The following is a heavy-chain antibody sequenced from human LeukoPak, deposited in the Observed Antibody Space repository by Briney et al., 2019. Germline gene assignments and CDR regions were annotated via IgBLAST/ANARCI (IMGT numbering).Heavy chain of an antibody. Sequence: GGSLSRSCAASGFSFSTYGMHWVRQAPGKGLEWVALIWNAGTNTYYADSVKGRFTISRDNSKNTLYLQMNSLRAEDTAVYYCAGDTPPGGDYYFDYWGQGTLVIVSS. CDR2: IWNAGTNT. D-gene: IGHD3-16*01. CDR1: GFSFSTYG. V-gene: IGHV3-33*01. CDR3: AGDTPPGGDYYFDY. J-gene: IGHJ4*02.